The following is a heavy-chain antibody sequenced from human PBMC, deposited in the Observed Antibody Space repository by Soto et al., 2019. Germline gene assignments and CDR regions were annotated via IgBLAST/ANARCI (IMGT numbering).Heavy chain of an antibody. V-gene: IGHV3-30-3*01. Sequence: GGSLRLSCAASGFFFNTYAVHWVRQAPGQGLERVAVISSDETNKYFADPAKGRVSISRDSSKNTEYQQMDSLRAEDEAAYYFARSIAVAGLDYWGPGTLVTVSS. CDR3: ARSIAVAGLDY. D-gene: IGHD6-19*01. J-gene: IGHJ4*02. CDR2: ISSDETNK. CDR1: GFFFNTYA.